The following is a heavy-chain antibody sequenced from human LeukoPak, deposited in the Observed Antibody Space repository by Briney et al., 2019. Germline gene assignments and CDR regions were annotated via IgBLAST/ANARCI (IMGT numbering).Heavy chain of an antibody. V-gene: IGHV3-21*01. J-gene: IGHJ4*02. D-gene: IGHD3-10*01. Sequence: PGGSLRLSCAASGFTFSSNVMSWVRQAPGKGLEWVSSISSSSSYIYYADSVKGRFTISRDNAKNSLYLQMNSLRAEDTAVYYCARDERLELWFGEFSWYFDYWGQGTLVTVSS. CDR1: GFTFSSNV. CDR3: ARDERLELWFGEFSWYFDY. CDR2: ISSSSSYI.